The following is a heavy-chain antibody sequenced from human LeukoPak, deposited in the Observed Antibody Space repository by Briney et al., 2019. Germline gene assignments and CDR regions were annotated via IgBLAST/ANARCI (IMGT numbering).Heavy chain of an antibody. J-gene: IGHJ4*02. CDR1: GASISSYY. Sequence: SETLSLTCTVSGASISSYYWSWIRQPAGKGLEWIGRIYTSGRTNYNPSLKSRVTMSVDTSKNQFSLKLTSMTAADTAVYYCAREYYYDSSGIFDYWGQGTLVTASS. V-gene: IGHV4-4*07. CDR3: AREYYYDSSGIFDY. CDR2: IYTSGRT. D-gene: IGHD3-22*01.